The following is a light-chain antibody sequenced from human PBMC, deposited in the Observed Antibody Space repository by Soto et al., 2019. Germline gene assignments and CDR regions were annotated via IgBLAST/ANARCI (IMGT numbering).Light chain of an antibody. V-gene: IGLV2-11*01. Sequence: QSALTQPRSVSGSPGQSVTISCTGTSSDVGGYNYVSWYQQHPGKLPKLMIYDVTQRPSGVPDRFSGSKSGNTASLIISGLQAEDADDYYCCSYAGSYTVVFGGGTKVTVL. CDR1: SSDVGGYNY. CDR2: DVT. J-gene: IGLJ2*01. CDR3: CSYAGSYTVV.